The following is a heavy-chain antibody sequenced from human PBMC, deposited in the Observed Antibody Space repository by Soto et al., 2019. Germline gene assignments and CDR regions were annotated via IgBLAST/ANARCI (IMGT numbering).Heavy chain of an antibody. CDR2: IIPTFGTA. V-gene: IGHV1-69*01. Sequence: QVQLVQSGAEVKKPGSSVKVSCKASGCTFSSYAISWVRQAPGQGLEWMGGIIPTFGTANYAQKFQGRVTITADESTSTAYRDLSSLRSEDTAVYYCARENGEQLVARYYSGMDVCGQGTTVTVS. CDR1: GCTFSSYA. CDR3: ARENGEQLVARYYSGMDV. J-gene: IGHJ6*02. D-gene: IGHD6-6*01.